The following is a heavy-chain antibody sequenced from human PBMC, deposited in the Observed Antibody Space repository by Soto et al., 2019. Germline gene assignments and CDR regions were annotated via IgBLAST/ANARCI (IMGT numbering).Heavy chain of an antibody. V-gene: IGHV1-18*01. CDR3: ARVDYDFWSGPEAFDI. D-gene: IGHD3-3*01. CDR2: ISAYNGNT. J-gene: IGHJ3*02. Sequence: ASVKVSCKASGYTFTSYGISWVRQAPGQGLEWMGWISAYNGNTNYAQKLQGRVTMTTDTSTSTAYMELRSLRSDDTAVYYCARVDYDFWSGPEAFDIWGQGTMVTVSS. CDR1: GYTFTSYG.